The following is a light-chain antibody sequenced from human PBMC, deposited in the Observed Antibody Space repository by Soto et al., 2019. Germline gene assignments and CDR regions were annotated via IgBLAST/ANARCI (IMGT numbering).Light chain of an antibody. J-gene: IGLJ2*01. CDR1: TSDVGGYNY. CDR2: DVS. V-gene: IGLV2-11*01. CDR3: CSYAGAYSI. Sequence: QSALTQPRSVSGSPGQSVTISCTGTTSDVGGYNYVSWYQQHPGRAPKLIISDVSKRPSGVPDRFSGSKSGNTASLTISGLQAEDEADYYCCSYAGAYSIFGGGTKLTVL.